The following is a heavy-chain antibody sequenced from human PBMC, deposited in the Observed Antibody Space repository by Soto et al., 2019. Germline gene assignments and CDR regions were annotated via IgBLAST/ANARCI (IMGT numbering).Heavy chain of an antibody. J-gene: IGHJ4*02. V-gene: IGHV1-69*01. Sequence: QLQLVQSGAEVKKPGSSVKVSCKASGCTFSSYAISWVRQAPGQGLEWMGGNIPIFGTANYAQKFQGRVTITAAESKSTAYLELSSLRSEDTAVYYCARGPMLAAMVKPDFDYWGQGTLVTVSS. CDR1: GCTFSSYA. D-gene: IGHD5-18*01. CDR2: NIPIFGTA. CDR3: ARGPMLAAMVKPDFDY.